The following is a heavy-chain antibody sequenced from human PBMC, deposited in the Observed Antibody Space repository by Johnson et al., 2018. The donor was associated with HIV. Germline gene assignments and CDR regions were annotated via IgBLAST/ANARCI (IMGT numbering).Heavy chain of an antibody. CDR1: GFTFSSYA. CDR3: AKVGRIVVAIGNDAFAI. CDR2: ISYDGNNK. D-gene: IGHD2-21*01. J-gene: IGHJ3*02. V-gene: IGHV3-30-3*01. Sequence: QMQLVESGGGVVQPGRSLRLSCAASGFTFSSYAMHWVRQAPGKGLEWVAVISYDGNNKYYADSVKGRFTISRDNSRNTLYLQMNTLRTEDTALYYCAKVGRIVVAIGNDAFAIWGQGTMVTVSS.